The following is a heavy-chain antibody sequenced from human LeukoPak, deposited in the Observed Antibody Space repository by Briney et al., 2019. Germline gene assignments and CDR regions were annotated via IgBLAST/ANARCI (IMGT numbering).Heavy chain of an antibody. CDR2: ISSSSSYI. Sequence: GGSLRLSCAASGFTFSSYSMNWVRQAPGKGLEWVSSISSSSSYIYYADSVKGRFTISGDNAKNSLYLQMNSLRAEDTAVYYCARVMEYCSSTSCYPPWDYYYYGMDVWGQGTTVTVSS. CDR1: GFTFSSYS. V-gene: IGHV3-21*01. J-gene: IGHJ6*02. D-gene: IGHD2-2*01. CDR3: ARVMEYCSSTSCYPPWDYYYYGMDV.